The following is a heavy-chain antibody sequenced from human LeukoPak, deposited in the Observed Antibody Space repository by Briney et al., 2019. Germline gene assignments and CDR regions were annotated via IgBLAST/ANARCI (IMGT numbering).Heavy chain of an antibody. V-gene: IGHV3-7*01. CDR1: GFTFSSYW. D-gene: IGHD1-26*01. CDR3: ARRNSGSYLVYFDY. Sequence: PGGSLRLSCAASGFTFSSYWMSWVRQAPGKGLEWVANIKQDGSEKYYVDSVKGRFTISRDNAKNPLYLQMNSLRAEDTAVYYCARRNSGSYLVYFDYWGQGTLVTVSS. J-gene: IGHJ4*02. CDR2: IKQDGSEK.